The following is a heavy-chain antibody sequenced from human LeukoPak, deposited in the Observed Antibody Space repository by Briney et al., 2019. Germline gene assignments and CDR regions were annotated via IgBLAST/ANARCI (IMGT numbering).Heavy chain of an antibody. CDR2: ITDSGGST. Sequence: GGSLRLCCAASGFSFSSYAMSWVRRAPGKGLEWVSAITDSGGSTYHADSVKGRFTISRDNSKNTLFLQMNSLRVEDTAIYYCAKGSSSSRPYYFDFWGQGTLVTVSS. CDR1: GFSFSSYA. J-gene: IGHJ4*02. V-gene: IGHV3-23*01. D-gene: IGHD6-6*01. CDR3: AKGSSSSRPYYFDF.